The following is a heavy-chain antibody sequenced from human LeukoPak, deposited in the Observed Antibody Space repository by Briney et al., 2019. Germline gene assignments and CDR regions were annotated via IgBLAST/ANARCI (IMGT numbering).Heavy chain of an antibody. V-gene: IGHV4-39*01. CDR2: IFYSGST. CDR3: ARQVASVEVDY. D-gene: IGHD1-1*01. CDR1: GGSISSSSYY. J-gene: IGHJ4*02. Sequence: SETLSLTCTVSGGSISSSSYYWGWIRQPPGKGLEWIGNIFYSGSTYYSPSLRSRVTISVDTSKNQFSLKLSSVTAADTAVYYCARQVASVEVDYWGQGTLVTVSS.